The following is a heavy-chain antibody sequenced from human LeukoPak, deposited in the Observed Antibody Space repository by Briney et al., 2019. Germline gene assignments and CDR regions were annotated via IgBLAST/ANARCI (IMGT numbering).Heavy chain of an antibody. CDR1: GYSISSGYY. D-gene: IGHD3-9*01. Sequence: SETLSLTCAVSGYSISSGYYWGWIRQPPGKGLEWIGSIYYSGSTYYNPSLKSRVTISVDTSKNQFSLKLSSVTAADTAVYYCAREGSRYFDWLPVIDYWGQGTLVTVSS. V-gene: IGHV4-38-2*02. CDR2: IYYSGST. J-gene: IGHJ4*02. CDR3: AREGSRYFDWLPVIDY.